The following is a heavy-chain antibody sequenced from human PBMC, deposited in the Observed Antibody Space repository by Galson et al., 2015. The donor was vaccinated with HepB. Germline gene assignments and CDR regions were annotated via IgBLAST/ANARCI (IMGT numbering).Heavy chain of an antibody. V-gene: IGHV3-73*01. CDR3: TSPGASSSGGSYYYMDV. Sequence: SLRLSCAASGFTFSGSAMHWVRQASGKGLEWVGRIRSKANSYATAYAASVKGRFTISRDDSKNTAYLQMNSLKTEDTAVYYCTSPGASSSGGSYYYMDVWGKGTTFTVSS. D-gene: IGHD2-15*01. J-gene: IGHJ6*03. CDR2: IRSKANSYAT. CDR1: GFTFSGSA.